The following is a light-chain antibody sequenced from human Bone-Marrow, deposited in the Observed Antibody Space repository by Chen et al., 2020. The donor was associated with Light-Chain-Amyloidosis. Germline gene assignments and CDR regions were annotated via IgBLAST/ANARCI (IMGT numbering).Light chain of an antibody. CDR1: RSNLGAGYD. V-gene: IGLV1-40*01. Sequence: QSVLTQPPSMSEAPAQRVTISCTGSRSNLGAGYDVHWYQQLPGTSPKLLIYDSDIRPSGVPDRFSASKSGTSASLSITGLQVADEADYYCQSYDTALLSLVFGGGTKLTV. J-gene: IGLJ2*01. CDR2: DSD. CDR3: QSYDTALLSLV.